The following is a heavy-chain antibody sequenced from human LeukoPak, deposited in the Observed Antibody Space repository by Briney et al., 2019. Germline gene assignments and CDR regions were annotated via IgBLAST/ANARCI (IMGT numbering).Heavy chain of an antibody. CDR3: ASFQQQLVPLY. D-gene: IGHD6-13*01. CDR2: IYHSGST. CDR1: GYSISSGYY. Sequence: SETLSLTCTVSGYSISSGYYWGWIRQPPGKGLEWIGSIYHSGSTYYNPSLKSRVTISVDTSKNQFSLKLSSVTAADTAVYYCASFQQQLVPLYWGQGTLVTVSS. J-gene: IGHJ4*02. V-gene: IGHV4-38-2*02.